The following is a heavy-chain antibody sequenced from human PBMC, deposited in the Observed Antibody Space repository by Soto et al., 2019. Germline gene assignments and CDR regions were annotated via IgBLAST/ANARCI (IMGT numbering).Heavy chain of an antibody. Sequence: ASVKVSCKASGYTFTSYGISWVRQAPGQGLEWMGWISAYNGNTNYAQKLQGRVTMTTDTSTSTAYMELRSLRSDETAVYYCAREVLRWLVRGYYGMDVWCQGITVNVS. D-gene: IGHD3-10*01. V-gene: IGHV1-18*01. CDR1: GYTFTSYG. CDR3: AREVLRWLVRGYYGMDV. J-gene: IGHJ6*02. CDR2: ISAYNGNT.